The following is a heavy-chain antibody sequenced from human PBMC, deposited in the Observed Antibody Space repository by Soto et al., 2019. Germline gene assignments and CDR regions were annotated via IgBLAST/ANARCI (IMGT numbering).Heavy chain of an antibody. D-gene: IGHD3-10*01. V-gene: IGHV4-59*08. J-gene: IGHJ6*03. CDR1: GGSISSYY. Sequence: PSETLSLTCTVSGGSISSYYWSWIRQPPGKGLEWIGYIYYSGSTNYNPSLKSRVTISVDTSKNQFSLKLSSVTAADTAVYYCASSVNNYYGSGSYRYYYYYYMDVWGKGTTVTVSS. CDR3: ASSVNNYYGSGSYRYYYYYYMDV. CDR2: IYYSGST.